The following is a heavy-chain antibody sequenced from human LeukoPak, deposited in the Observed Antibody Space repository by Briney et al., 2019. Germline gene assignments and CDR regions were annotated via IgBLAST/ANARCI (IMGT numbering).Heavy chain of an antibody. CDR1: GFTFSSYG. CDR2: IWYDGSNK. CDR3: ARAKMTTVTTGFDP. Sequence: PGRSLRLSXAASGFTFSSYGMHWVRQAPGKGLEWVAVIWYDGSNKYYADSVKGRFTISRDNSKNTLYLQMNSLRAEDTAVYYCARAKMTTVTTGFDPWGQGTLVTVSS. D-gene: IGHD4-11*01. V-gene: IGHV3-33*01. J-gene: IGHJ5*02.